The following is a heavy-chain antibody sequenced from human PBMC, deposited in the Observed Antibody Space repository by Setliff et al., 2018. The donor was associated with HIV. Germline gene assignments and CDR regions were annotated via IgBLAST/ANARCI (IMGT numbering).Heavy chain of an antibody. CDR3: ARVRILDYYDSSGSDAFDI. D-gene: IGHD3-22*01. V-gene: IGHV1-69*10. J-gene: IGHJ3*02. CDR2: IIPILGIV. Sequence: GSGVTVSYLPSGGTFSSYAISWVRQAPGQGLEWMGGIIPILGIVKYSQKFQGRVTITADESTSTAYMELSSLSSEDTAVYYCARVRILDYYDSSGSDAFDIWGQGTMVTVSS. CDR1: GGTFSSYA.